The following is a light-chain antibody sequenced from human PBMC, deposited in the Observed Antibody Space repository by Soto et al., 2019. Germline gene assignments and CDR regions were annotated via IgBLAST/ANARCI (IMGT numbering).Light chain of an antibody. CDR2: GAS. Sequence: ETVMTQSPAALSVSPGERANLSCTASQSVSSNVAWYQQTPGQAPRLLIYGASTRAAGIPDRFSGSGSGTEFTLTISSLQSEDFAVYYCQQYNNWPPVTFGQGTRLEIK. CDR1: QSVSSN. V-gene: IGKV3-15*01. CDR3: QQYNNWPPVT. J-gene: IGKJ5*01.